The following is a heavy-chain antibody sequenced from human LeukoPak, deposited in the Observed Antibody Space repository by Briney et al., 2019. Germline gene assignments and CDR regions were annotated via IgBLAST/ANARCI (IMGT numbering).Heavy chain of an antibody. Sequence: GGSLRLSCAASGFTFTNYDMHWVRQAAGKGLEWVSAIGTAGDTYYPGSVKGRFTISRENAKNSLYLQMNSLSAGDTAVYYCASSPAYSSSWYAIGKWGQGTLVTVSS. CDR3: ASSPAYSSSWYAIGK. CDR1: GFTFTNYD. J-gene: IGHJ4*02. D-gene: IGHD6-13*01. V-gene: IGHV3-13*01. CDR2: IGTAGDT.